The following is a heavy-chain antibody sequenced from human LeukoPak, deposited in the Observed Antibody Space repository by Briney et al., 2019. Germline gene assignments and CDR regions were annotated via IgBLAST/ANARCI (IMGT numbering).Heavy chain of an antibody. D-gene: IGHD3-9*01. CDR3: ARAPHYDILTGYYTPHFDY. V-gene: IGHV4-59*08. CDR2: IYYSGST. J-gene: IGHJ4*02. Sequence: SETLSLTCTVSGGSISSYYWSWIRQPPGKGLEWIGYIYYSGSTNYNPSLKSRVTISVDTSKNQFSLKLSSVTAADTAVYYCARAPHYDILTGYYTPHFDYWGQGTLVTVSS. CDR1: GGSISSYY.